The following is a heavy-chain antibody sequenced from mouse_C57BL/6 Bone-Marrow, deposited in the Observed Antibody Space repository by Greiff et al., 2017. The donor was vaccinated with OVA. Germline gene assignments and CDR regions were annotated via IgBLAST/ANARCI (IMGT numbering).Heavy chain of an antibody. Sequence: EVMLVESGGDLVKPGGSLKLSCAASGFTFSSYGMSWVRQTPDKRLEWVATISSGGSYTYYPDSVKGRFTISRDNAKNTLYLQMSSLKSEDTAMYYCARRGLYYGSSYFAYWGQGTLVTVSA. CDR1: GFTFSSYG. V-gene: IGHV5-6*01. D-gene: IGHD1-1*01. J-gene: IGHJ3*01. CDR3: ARRGLYYGSSYFAY. CDR2: ISSGGSYT.